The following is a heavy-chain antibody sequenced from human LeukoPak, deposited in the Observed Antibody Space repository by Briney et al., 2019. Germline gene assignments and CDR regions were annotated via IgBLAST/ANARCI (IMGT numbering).Heavy chain of an antibody. CDR1: GGSISSRSYY. CDR3: ARHAGSSGYY. J-gene: IGHJ4*02. Sequence: PSETLSLTCTVSGGSISSRSYYWVWIRQPPGKGLECMGCIYYSGSTYYNPSLKSRVTIYVDTTKNQFYLKLSSVTDAATAVYYCARHAGSSGYYWGQGTLVTVSS. V-gene: IGHV4-39*01. D-gene: IGHD3-22*01. CDR2: IYYSGST.